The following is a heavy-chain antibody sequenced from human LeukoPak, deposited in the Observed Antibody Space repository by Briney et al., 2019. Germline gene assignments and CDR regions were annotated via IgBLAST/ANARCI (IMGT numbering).Heavy chain of an antibody. Sequence: ASVKVSCKASGYTFTGYYMHWVRQAPGQGLEWMGGIIPIFGTANYAQKFQGRVTITADKSTSTAYMELSSLRSEDTAVYYCARRAGEYSHPYDYWGQGTLVTVSS. V-gene: IGHV1-69*06. CDR3: ARRAGEYSHPYDY. D-gene: IGHD4-17*01. J-gene: IGHJ4*02. CDR2: IIPIFGTA. CDR1: GYTFTGYY.